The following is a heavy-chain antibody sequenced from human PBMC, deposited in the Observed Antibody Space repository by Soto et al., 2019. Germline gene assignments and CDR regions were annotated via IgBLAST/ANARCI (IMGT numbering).Heavy chain of an antibody. CDR2: IDPSDSYT. V-gene: IGHV5-10-1*01. J-gene: IGHJ4*02. D-gene: IGHD2-15*01. CDR3: AIIGYCSGGRCYSGY. Sequence: GESLKISCKGSVYSFTSYWISWVRQMPGKGLEWMGRIDPSDSYTNYSPSFQGHVTISADKSISTAYLQWSSLKASDTAMYYCAIIGYCSGGRCYSGYWGQGTRVTVSS. CDR1: VYSFTSYW.